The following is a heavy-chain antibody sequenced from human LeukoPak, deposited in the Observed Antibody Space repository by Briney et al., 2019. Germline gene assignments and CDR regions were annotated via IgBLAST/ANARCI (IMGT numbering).Heavy chain of an antibody. D-gene: IGHD2-15*01. CDR2: IYPGDSDT. CDR3: ARLRGYCSSGSCFRPDFDR. J-gene: IGHJ4*02. Sequence: PGESLKISCTGSGYSFTSYWIGWVRQMPRKGLEWMGIIYPGDSDTRYSPSFQGRVTVSVDQSINTAYLQWSSLKASDTAMYYCARLRGYCSSGSCFRPDFDRWGQGTLVTVSS. V-gene: IGHV5-51*01. CDR1: GYSFTSYW.